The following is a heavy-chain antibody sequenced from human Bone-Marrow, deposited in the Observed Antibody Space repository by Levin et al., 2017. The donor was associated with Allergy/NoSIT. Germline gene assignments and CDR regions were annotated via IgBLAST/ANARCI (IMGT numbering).Heavy chain of an antibody. CDR2: IRSSSSTI. V-gene: IGHV3-48*02. Sequence: GESLKISCAASGFTFSSYSMNWVRQAPGKGLEWVSYIRSSSSTIYYADSVKGRFTISRDNAKNSVHLQMNSLRDEDTAVYYCARVLGLVVPSAIRYYYYGMDVWDQGTTVTVSS. D-gene: IGHD2-2*01. J-gene: IGHJ6*02. CDR3: ARVLGLVVPSAIRYYYYGMDV. CDR1: GFTFSSYS.